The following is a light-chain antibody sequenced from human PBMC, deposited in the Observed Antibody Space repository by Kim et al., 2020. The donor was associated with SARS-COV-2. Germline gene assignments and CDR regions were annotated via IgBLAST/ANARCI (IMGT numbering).Light chain of an antibody. J-gene: IGLJ2*01. CDR1: SSDVGAYNY. CDR3: CSYAGSYTGV. Sequence: QSALTQPRSVSGSPGQSVTISCTGTSSDVGAYNYVSWYQHHPGKAPKLMIYDVTERPSGVPDRFSGSKSGNTASLTTSGLQAEDEADYYCCSYAGSYTGVFGGGTQLTVL. V-gene: IGLV2-11*01. CDR2: DVT.